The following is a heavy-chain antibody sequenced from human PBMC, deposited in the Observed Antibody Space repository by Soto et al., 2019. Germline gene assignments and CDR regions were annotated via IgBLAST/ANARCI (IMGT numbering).Heavy chain of an antibody. Sequence: SETLSLTCTVSGGSISSYYWSWIRQPPGKGLEWIGYIYYSGSTNYNPSLKSRVTISVDTSKNQFSLKLSSVTAADTAVYYCARVAGYCSGGSCYSSWFDPWGQGTLVTVSS. V-gene: IGHV4-59*08. CDR2: IYYSGST. CDR1: GGSISSYY. J-gene: IGHJ5*02. CDR3: ARVAGYCSGGSCYSSWFDP. D-gene: IGHD2-15*01.